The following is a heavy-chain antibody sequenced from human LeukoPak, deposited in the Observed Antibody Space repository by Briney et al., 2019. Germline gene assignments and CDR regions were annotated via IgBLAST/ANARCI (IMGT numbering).Heavy chain of an antibody. D-gene: IGHD3-16*01. V-gene: IGHV4-39*07. CDR2: IYYSGST. Sequence: SETLSLTCTVSGGSISSSSYYWGWIRQPPGKGLEWIGGIYYSGSTYYNPSLKSRVTISVDTSKNQFSLKLSSVTAADTAVYYCARDGGSEYYFDYWGQGTLVTVSS. J-gene: IGHJ4*02. CDR3: ARDGGSEYYFDY. CDR1: GGSISSSSYY.